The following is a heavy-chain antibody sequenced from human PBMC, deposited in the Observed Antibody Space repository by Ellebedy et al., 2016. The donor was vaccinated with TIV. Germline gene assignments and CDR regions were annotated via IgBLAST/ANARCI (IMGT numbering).Heavy chain of an antibody. CDR2: IHYSGST. J-gene: IGHJ6*02. V-gene: IGHV4-39*01. D-gene: IGHD4-11*01. CDR3: ASIVDYSKHFHYYGMDV. Sequence: SETLSLTCTVSGGSISSSTSISSTSSYWGWIRQAPGKGLEWIGSIHYSGSTYYSPSLKSRVTMSVDTSENQFSLKLSSVTAADTAVYFCASIVDYSKHFHYYGMDVWGQGTTVSVSS. CDR1: GGSISSSTSISSTSSY.